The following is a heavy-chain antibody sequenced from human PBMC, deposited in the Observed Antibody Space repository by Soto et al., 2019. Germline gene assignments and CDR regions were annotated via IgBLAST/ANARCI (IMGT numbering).Heavy chain of an antibody. Sequence: EVQLVESGGGLVQPGGSLRLSCAASGFTFGNYWMTWVRQAPGKGLEWVANINPAGSEKYYVDSVKGRFTISRHNVKNSLYQKRTSLSGEDTALYYSVRARIHLGGFCTVVTISS. V-gene: IGHV3-7*01. CDR3: VRARIHL. CDR1: GFTFGNYW. J-gene: IGHJ2*01. D-gene: IGHD2-15*01. CDR2: INPAGSEK.